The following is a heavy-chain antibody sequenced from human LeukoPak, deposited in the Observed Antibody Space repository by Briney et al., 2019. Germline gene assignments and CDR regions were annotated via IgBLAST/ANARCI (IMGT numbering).Heavy chain of an antibody. CDR3: AKASESYYGSEYFQH. Sequence: PGGSLRLSCAASGFTFSTYAMAWFRQAPGKGLAYISLITSGGDDTYYADSVKGRFIISRDNSQNTLYLQVNTLRAEDTALYYCAKASESYYGSEYFQHWGQGTLVTVSS. CDR2: ITSGGDDT. J-gene: IGHJ1*01. CDR1: GFTFSTYA. V-gene: IGHV3-23*01. D-gene: IGHD1-26*01.